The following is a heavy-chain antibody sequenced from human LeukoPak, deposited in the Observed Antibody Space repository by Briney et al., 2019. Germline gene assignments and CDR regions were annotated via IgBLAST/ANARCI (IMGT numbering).Heavy chain of an antibody. CDR1: GFTFSSYS. CDR2: ISSSSSYI. D-gene: IGHD3-22*01. CDR3: AREDPREIVVSY. Sequence: GGSLRLSCAASGFTFSSYSMNWVRQAPGKGLEWVSSISSSSSYIYYADSVKGRFTISRDNAENSLYLQMNSLRAEDTAVYYCAREDPREIVVSYWGQGTLVTVSS. J-gene: IGHJ4*02. V-gene: IGHV3-21*01.